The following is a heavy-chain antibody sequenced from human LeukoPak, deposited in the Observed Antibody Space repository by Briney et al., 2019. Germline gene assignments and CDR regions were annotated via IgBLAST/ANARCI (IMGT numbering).Heavy chain of an antibody. CDR3: AKDNYYDSSAYQDY. D-gene: IGHD3-22*01. V-gene: IGHV3-30*18. J-gene: IGHJ4*02. CDR1: GFTFSSYG. Sequence: GGSLRLSCAASGFTFSSYGMHWVRQAPGKGLEGVAAISSDGSNKYYADSVKGRFTISRDNSKNTLYLQMNSLRAEDTAVYYCAKDNYYDSSAYQDYWGQGTLVTVSS. CDR2: ISSDGSNK.